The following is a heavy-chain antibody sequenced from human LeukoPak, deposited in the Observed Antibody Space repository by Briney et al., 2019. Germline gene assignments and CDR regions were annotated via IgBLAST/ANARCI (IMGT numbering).Heavy chain of an antibody. CDR1: GFTFTTFW. CDR2: IHQDGGEK. CDR3: ARDLRAKSYAFD. J-gene: IGHJ4*02. V-gene: IGHV3-7*01. D-gene: IGHD3-16*01. Sequence: PGGSLRLSCAASGFTFTTFWMSWVRQAPGKGLELVVNIHQDGGEKYYVDSVKGRFTISRDNAKNSVFLEMNSLRAEDTAVYFCARDLRAKSYAFDWGQGTLVTVSP.